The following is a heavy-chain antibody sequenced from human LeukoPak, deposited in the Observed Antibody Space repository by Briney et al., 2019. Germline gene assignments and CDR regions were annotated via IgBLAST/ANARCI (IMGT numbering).Heavy chain of an antibody. CDR3: ARMELEYFGY. Sequence: ASETLSLTCTVSDYSINSGDYWGWIRQPPGKGLEWIGSIHHSGSTYYNPSLKSRVTISVETSKNQFSLKLSSVTAADTAVYYCARMELEYFGYWGQGTLVTVSS. CDR2: IHHSGST. D-gene: IGHD1-1*01. CDR1: DYSINSGDY. V-gene: IGHV4-38-2*02. J-gene: IGHJ4*02.